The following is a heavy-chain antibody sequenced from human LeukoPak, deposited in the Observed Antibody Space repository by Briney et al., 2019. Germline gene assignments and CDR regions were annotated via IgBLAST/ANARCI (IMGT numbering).Heavy chain of an antibody. V-gene: IGHV3-7*01. J-gene: IGHJ1*01. CDR3: ARDYCSSTSCSEGY. CDR1: GFTFRSFG. Sequence: GRSLRLSCAASGFTFRSFGMHWVRQAPGKGLEWVANINQDGSAKYSVDSVKGRFTISRDNAKNSLYLQLNSLRAEDTAVYYCARDYCSSTSCSEGYWGQGTLVTVSS. D-gene: IGHD2-2*01. CDR2: INQDGSAK.